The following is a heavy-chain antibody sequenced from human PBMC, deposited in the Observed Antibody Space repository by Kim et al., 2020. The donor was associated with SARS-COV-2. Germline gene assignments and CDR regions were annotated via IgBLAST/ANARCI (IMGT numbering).Heavy chain of an antibody. V-gene: IGHV3-23*01. D-gene: IGHD1-26*01. J-gene: IGHJ4*02. Sequence: GGSLRLSCTASGFTFCGHAMSWVRQAPGKGLEWVSSISGIDGTTYYVDSVKGRFSISRDDSRNTLYLQMSTLRADDTATYYCPRGGGGRSWDYWSQRTL. CDR1: GFTFCGHA. CDR3: PRGGGGRSWDY. CDR2: ISGIDGTT.